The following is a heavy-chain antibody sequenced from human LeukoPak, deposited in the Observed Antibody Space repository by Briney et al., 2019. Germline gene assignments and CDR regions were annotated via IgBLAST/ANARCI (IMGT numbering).Heavy chain of an antibody. V-gene: IGHV3-30-3*01. CDR1: GFTFSSYA. D-gene: IGHD3-10*01. J-gene: IGHJ4*02. CDR3: ARDLTMVRGVIIHGHFDY. CDR2: ISYDGSNK. Sequence: PGGSLRLSCAASGFTFSSYAMHWVRQAPGKGLEWVAVISYDGSNKYYADSVKGRFTISRDNSKNTLYLQMNSLRAEDTAVYYCARDLTMVRGVIIHGHFDYWGQGTLVTVSS.